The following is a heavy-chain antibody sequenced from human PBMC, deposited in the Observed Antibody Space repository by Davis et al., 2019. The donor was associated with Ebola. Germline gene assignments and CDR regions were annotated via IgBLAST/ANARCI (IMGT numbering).Heavy chain of an antibody. D-gene: IGHD6-13*01. CDR3: ARGPSTGNSFSY. V-gene: IGHV3-7*01. CDR1: GFTFSVYY. J-gene: IGHJ4*02. Sequence: GGSLRPSCATSGFTFSVYYMSWVRQAPGKGLEWVANIKQDGSEKYYVDSVEGRFTISRDNAKNSLYLQMNSLRAEDTAVYYCARGPSTGNSFSYWGQGTLVTVSS. CDR2: IKQDGSEK.